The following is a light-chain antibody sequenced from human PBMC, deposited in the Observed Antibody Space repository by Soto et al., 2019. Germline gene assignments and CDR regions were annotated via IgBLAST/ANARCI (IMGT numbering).Light chain of an antibody. CDR3: LQYGRSPKT. Sequence: EMVLTKTPGTLSLSPGERATLSCRASQSVISNYLAWYQQKPGLAPRLLIYGVSIRATGIPDRFSGSGSGTDFTLTISRLEPEDFAVYYCLQYGRSPKTFGQGTKVDIK. CDR1: QSVISNY. V-gene: IGKV3-20*01. J-gene: IGKJ1*01. CDR2: GVS.